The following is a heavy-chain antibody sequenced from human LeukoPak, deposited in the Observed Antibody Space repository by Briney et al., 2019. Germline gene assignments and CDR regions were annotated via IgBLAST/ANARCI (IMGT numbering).Heavy chain of an antibody. CDR3: ARDGLGVAARLYAFDI. J-gene: IGHJ3*02. V-gene: IGHV1-69*05. Sequence: ASVKVSCKASGGTFSSYAISWVRQAPGQGLEWMGGIIPIFGTANYAQKFQGRVTITTDESTSTAYMELSSLRSEDTAVYYCARDGLGVAARLYAFDIWGQGTMVTVSS. CDR1: GGTFSSYA. D-gene: IGHD6-6*01. CDR2: IIPIFGTA.